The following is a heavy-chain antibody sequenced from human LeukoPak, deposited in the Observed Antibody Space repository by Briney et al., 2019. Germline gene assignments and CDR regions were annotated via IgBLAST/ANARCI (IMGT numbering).Heavy chain of an antibody. CDR1: GGSINSGDYY. D-gene: IGHD1-26*01. J-gene: IGHJ4*02. V-gene: IGHV4-30-4*08. Sequence: SETLSLTCTVSGGSINSGDYYWGWIRQPPGKGLEWIGYIYYSGSTYYNPSLKSRFTISVDTSKNQSSLKLSSVTAADTAVYYCARDSGSYCFNWGQGTLVTVSS. CDR3: ARDSGSYCFN. CDR2: IYYSGST.